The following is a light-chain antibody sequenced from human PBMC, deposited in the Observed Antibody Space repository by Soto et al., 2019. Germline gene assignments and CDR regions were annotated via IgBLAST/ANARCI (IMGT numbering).Light chain of an antibody. CDR3: QQYFDVPFT. CDR1: GSVLYKSNNKNH. V-gene: IGKV4-1*01. CDR2: WAS. J-gene: IGKJ4*01. Sequence: DIVMTQSTDSLAVSLGERATMNCKCSGSVLYKSNNKNHLAWYQQKPGQPPQLIIYWASTRESGVPERFSGSGSGTDFTLTISSLEAEDVAFYWCQQYFDVPFTFGGGTKVDIK.